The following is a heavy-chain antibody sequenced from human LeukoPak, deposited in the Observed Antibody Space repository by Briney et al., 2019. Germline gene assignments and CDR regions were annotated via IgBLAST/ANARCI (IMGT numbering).Heavy chain of an antibody. D-gene: IGHD6-19*01. CDR3: ARQMRQWLVFGWFDP. CDR2: IYYSGST. CDR1: GGSISSYY. Sequence: SETLSLTCTVSGGSISSYYWSWIRQPPGKGLEWIGYIYYSGSTNYNPSLKSRVTISVDTSKNQFSLKLSSVTAADTAVYYCARQMRQWLVFGWFDPWGQGTLVTVSS. V-gene: IGHV4-59*08. J-gene: IGHJ5*02.